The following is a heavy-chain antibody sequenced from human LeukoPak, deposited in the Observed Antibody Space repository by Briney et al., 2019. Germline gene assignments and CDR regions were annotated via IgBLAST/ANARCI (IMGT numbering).Heavy chain of an antibody. Sequence: GGSLRLSCAASGFTFTTYWMGWVRQAPGKGLEWVANVNQDGSGKYYVDSVKGRFTISKDNAKNSLYLQMNSLRAEDTAVYYCTSANYGPAYWGQGTLVTVSS. J-gene: IGHJ4*02. CDR3: TSANYGPAY. D-gene: IGHD5-24*01. V-gene: IGHV3-7*01. CDR1: GFTFTTYW. CDR2: VNQDGSGK.